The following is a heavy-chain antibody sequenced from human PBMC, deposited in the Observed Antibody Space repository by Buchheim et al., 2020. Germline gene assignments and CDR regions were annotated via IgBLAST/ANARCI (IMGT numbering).Heavy chain of an antibody. J-gene: IGHJ6*02. D-gene: IGHD2-2*01. CDR1: GFTFSSYW. V-gene: IGHV3-7*01. Sequence: EVQLVESGGGLVQPGGSLRLSCAASGFTFSSYWMSWVRQAPGKGLEWVANIKQDGSEKYYVDSVKGRFTISRDNAKNSLYLQMNSLRAEDTAVYYCARLDVPVEAAMIYGDYYYYGMDVWGQGTT. CDR2: IKQDGSEK. CDR3: ARLDVPVEAAMIYGDYYYYGMDV.